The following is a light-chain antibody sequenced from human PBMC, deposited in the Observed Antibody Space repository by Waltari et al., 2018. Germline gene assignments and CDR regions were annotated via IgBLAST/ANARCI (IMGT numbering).Light chain of an antibody. Sequence: QLVLTQSPSASASLGASVKLTCTLSSGHSSNIIAWLQQQPGKGPRYLMQVNSDGSRRKGDEIPARFSGSSSGAERYLTISSLQSEDEADYYCETGGHGTWVFGGGTKLTVL. V-gene: IGLV4-69*01. CDR3: ETGGHGTWV. CDR1: SGHSSNI. CDR2: VNSDGSR. J-gene: IGLJ3*02.